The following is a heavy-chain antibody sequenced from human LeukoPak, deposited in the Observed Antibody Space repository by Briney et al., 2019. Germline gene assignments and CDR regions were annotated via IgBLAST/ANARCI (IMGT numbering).Heavy chain of an antibody. Sequence: SETLSLTCAVSGGSVSSSNWWSWVRQPPGKGLEWIGEIYHSGSTNYNPSLQSRVTISVDKSKNQFSLNLNSVTAADTAVYYCARGICGSYYCSVHWFDPWGQGTLVTVSS. CDR2: IYHSGST. CDR1: GGSVSSSNW. D-gene: IGHD1-26*01. V-gene: IGHV4-4*02. J-gene: IGHJ5*02. CDR3: ARGICGSYYCSVHWFDP.